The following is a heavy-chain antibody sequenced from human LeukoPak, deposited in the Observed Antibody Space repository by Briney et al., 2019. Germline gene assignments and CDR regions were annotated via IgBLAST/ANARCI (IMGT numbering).Heavy chain of an antibody. CDR2: INPNSGGT. Sequence: ASVKVSCEASGDTFTGYYLHWVRQAPGQGLEWMGWINPNSGGTKFAQKFQGRITMTRDTSISTAYMELSRLRSDDTAVYYCARRAVAIDYWGQGTLVTVSS. CDR1: GDTFTGYY. J-gene: IGHJ4*02. D-gene: IGHD6-19*01. V-gene: IGHV1-2*02. CDR3: ARRAVAIDY.